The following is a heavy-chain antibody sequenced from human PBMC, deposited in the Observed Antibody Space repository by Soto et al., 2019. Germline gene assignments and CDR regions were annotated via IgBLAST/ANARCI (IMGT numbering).Heavy chain of an antibody. Sequence: ASVKVSCKASGYTFTGYYIHWVRQAPGQRLEWMGYINPNSGGPNYAQKFQGRVTMTRDTSISTAYIELSRLRSDDTAVYFCARDYWSGDRYYYGMDVWGQGTTVTVSS. CDR2: INPNSGGP. V-gene: IGHV1-2*02. CDR3: ARDYWSGDRYYYGMDV. D-gene: IGHD3-3*01. CDR1: GYTFTGYY. J-gene: IGHJ6*02.